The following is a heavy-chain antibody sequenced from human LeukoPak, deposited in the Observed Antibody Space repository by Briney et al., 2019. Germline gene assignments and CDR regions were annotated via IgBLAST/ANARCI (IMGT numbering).Heavy chain of an antibody. Sequence: QPGGSLRLSCAASGFTFDDYAMHWVRQAPGKGLEWVSGISWNSGSIGYADSVKGRFTISRDNAKNSLYLQMNSLRAEDTALYYCAKDRASLVATILDYWGQGTLVTVSS. V-gene: IGHV3-9*01. D-gene: IGHD5-12*01. CDR3: AKDRASLVATILDY. CDR2: ISWNSGSI. J-gene: IGHJ4*02. CDR1: GFTFDDYA.